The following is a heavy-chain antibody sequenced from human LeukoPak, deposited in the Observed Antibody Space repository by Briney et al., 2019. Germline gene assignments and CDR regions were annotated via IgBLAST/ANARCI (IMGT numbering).Heavy chain of an antibody. V-gene: IGHV4-34*01. Sequence: SETLSLTCAVYGGSFSGYYWSWIRQPPGKGLEWIGETNHSGSTNYNPSLKSRVTISVDTSKNQFSLKLSPVTAADTAVYYCARGLSLGYSNYWAWGQGTLVTVSS. J-gene: IGHJ5*02. D-gene: IGHD4-11*01. CDR3: ARGLSLGYSNYWA. CDR2: TNHSGST. CDR1: GGSFSGYY.